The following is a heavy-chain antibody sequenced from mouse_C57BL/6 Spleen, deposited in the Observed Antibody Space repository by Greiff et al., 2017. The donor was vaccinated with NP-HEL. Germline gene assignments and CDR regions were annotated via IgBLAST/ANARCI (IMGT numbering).Heavy chain of an antibody. CDR1: GFTFSSYA. CDR2: ISDGGSYT. J-gene: IGHJ4*01. Sequence: EVKVEESGGGLVKPGGSLKLSCAASGFTFSSYAMSWVRQTPEKRLEWVATISDGGSYTYYPDNVKGRFTISRDNAKNNLYLQMSHLKSEDTAMYYCARDEGPPYYYAMDYWGQGTSVTVSS. V-gene: IGHV5-4*01. CDR3: ARDEGPPYYYAMDY.